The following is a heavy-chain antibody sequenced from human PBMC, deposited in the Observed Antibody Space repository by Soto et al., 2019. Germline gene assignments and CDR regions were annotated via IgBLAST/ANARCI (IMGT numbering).Heavy chain of an antibody. J-gene: IGHJ4*02. CDR3: ARQYYDSSGWYFFDY. D-gene: IGHD3-22*01. Sequence: PSETLSLTCTVSGSSISSNVYYWAWIRQPPGKGLEWIGSIYYAGSTYSNPSLQSRVSISVDSSKNQFPLKVSSVTGADTAVYYCARQYYDSSGWYFFDYWGPGTLVTVSS. V-gene: IGHV4-39*01. CDR2: IYYAGST. CDR1: GSSISSNVYY.